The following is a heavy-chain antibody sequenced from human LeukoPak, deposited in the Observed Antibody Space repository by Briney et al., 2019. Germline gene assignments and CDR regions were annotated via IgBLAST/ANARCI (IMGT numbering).Heavy chain of an antibody. CDR3: ARGGYSSSSRPFDY. V-gene: IGHV4-59*01. D-gene: IGHD6-6*01. CDR2: IYYSGST. CDR1: GGSISSYY. Sequence: KPSETLSLTCTVSGGSISSYYWSWIRQPPGKGLEWIGYIYYSGSTNYNPSLKSRVTILVDTSKNQFSLKLSSVTAADTAVYYCARGGYSSSSRPFDYWGQGTLVTVSS. J-gene: IGHJ4*02.